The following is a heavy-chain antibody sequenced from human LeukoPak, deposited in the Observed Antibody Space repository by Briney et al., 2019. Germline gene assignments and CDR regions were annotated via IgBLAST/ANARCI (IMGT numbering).Heavy chain of an antibody. CDR1: GGSISGYY. J-gene: IGHJ4*02. Sequence: SETLSLTCTVSGGSISGYYWSWIRQPPGKGLEWVGYIYYSGSTNYNPSLKSRVTISVDTSKNQFSPKLSSVTAADTAVYYCARDGAIAARPDYFDYWGQGTLVTVSS. CDR3: ARDGAIAARPDYFDY. CDR2: IYYSGST. V-gene: IGHV4-59*12. D-gene: IGHD6-6*01.